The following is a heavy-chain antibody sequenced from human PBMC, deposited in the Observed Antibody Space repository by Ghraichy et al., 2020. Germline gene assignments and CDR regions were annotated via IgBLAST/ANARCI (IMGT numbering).Heavy chain of an antibody. CDR1: GFTFDDYA. V-gene: IGHV3-9*01. D-gene: IGHD1-26*01. Sequence: LSLTCAASGFTFDDYAMHWVRQAPGKGLEWVSGISWNSGSIGYADSVKGRFTISRDNAKNSLYLQMNSLRAEDTALYYCALISSRLSGHSGSYWGQGTLVTVSS. J-gene: IGHJ4*02. CDR3: ALISSRLSGHSGSY. CDR2: ISWNSGSI.